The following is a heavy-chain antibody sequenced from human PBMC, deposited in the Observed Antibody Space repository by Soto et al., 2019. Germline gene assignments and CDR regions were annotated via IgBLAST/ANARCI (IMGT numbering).Heavy chain of an antibody. CDR3: ARDRITIVPGAGNYFDY. J-gene: IGHJ4*02. Sequence: PGGSLRLSCAASGFTFSSYWMSWVRQAPGKGLEWVANIKQDGSEKYYVDSVKGRFTISRDNAKNSLYLQMNSLRAEDTAVYYCARDRITIVPGAGNYFDYLGQGTLVTVSS. CDR1: GFTFSSYW. V-gene: IGHV3-7*01. CDR2: IKQDGSEK. D-gene: IGHD3-10*01.